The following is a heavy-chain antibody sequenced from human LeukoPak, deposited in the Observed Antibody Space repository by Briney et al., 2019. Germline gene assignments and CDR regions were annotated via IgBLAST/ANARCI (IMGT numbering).Heavy chain of an antibody. J-gene: IGHJ6*03. CDR2: ISSSSSSTI. V-gene: IGHV3-48*04. D-gene: IGHD3-3*01. Sequence: GGSLRLSCAASGFTFSSYSMNWVRQAPGKGLEWVSYISSSSSSTIYYADSVKGRFTISRDNAKNSLYLQMNSLRAEDTAVYYCARSPSPSPSTIFGVVTSYYYYYMDVWGKGTTVTVSS. CDR1: GFTFSSYS. CDR3: ARSPSPSPSTIFGVVTSYYYYYMDV.